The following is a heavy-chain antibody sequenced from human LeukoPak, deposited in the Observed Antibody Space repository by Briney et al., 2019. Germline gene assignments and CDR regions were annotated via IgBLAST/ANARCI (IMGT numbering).Heavy chain of an antibody. CDR3: AKDLTYTSQGGSDS. D-gene: IGHD3-16*01. CDR1: GFTFSTYD. Sequence: GGSLRLSCTASGFTFSTYDMHWVRQAPGKGLQWVTFIRYDGNRESYADSVKGRFIISRDNSKNTLYLQMNSLRAEDTALYFCAKDLTYTSQGGSDSSGQGTLVIVSS. J-gene: IGHJ4*02. CDR2: IRYDGNRE. V-gene: IGHV3-30*02.